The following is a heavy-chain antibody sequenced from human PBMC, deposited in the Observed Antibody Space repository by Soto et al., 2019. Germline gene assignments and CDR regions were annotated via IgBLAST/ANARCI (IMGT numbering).Heavy chain of an antibody. Sequence: SETLSLTCTVSGGSISSYYWSWIRQPPGKGLEWIGYIYYSGSTNYNPSLKSRVTISVDTSKNQFSLKLSSVTAADTAVYYCARYPPYGDPIYYYYDMDVWGQGTTVTGS. CDR1: GGSISSYY. V-gene: IGHV4-59*01. D-gene: IGHD4-17*01. J-gene: IGHJ6*02. CDR3: ARYPPYGDPIYYYYDMDV. CDR2: IYYSGST.